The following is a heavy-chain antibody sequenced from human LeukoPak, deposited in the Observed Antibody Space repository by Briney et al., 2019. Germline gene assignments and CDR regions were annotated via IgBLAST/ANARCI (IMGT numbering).Heavy chain of an antibody. CDR2: VYTSGNT. Sequence: SETLSLTCTVSGGSMSSYYWSWIRQPAGKGLEWIGRVYTSGNTNYNPSLKSRVTMSVDTSKNQFSLKLTSVTAADTAVYSCARLCGGSYWEVDYWGQGTLVTVSS. V-gene: IGHV4-4*07. J-gene: IGHJ4*02. D-gene: IGHD1-26*01. CDR3: ARLCGGSYWEVDY. CDR1: GGSMSSYY.